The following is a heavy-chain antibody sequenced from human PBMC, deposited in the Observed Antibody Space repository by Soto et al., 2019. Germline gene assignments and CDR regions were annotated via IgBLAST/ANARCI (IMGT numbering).Heavy chain of an antibody. Sequence: VEVSWEASGDRFKSCSMRWVRHDNEQRLEWMGWINAGNGNTKYSQKFQGRVNITRDTSASTAYMELSSLRSEDTAVYYCASHRLYDILSGSPKEYAFDICGQGTMVPVSS. CDR2: INAGNGNT. J-gene: IGHJ3*02. CDR1: GDRFKSCS. D-gene: IGHD3-9*01. V-gene: IGHV1-3*01. CDR3: ASHRLYDILSGSPKEYAFDI.